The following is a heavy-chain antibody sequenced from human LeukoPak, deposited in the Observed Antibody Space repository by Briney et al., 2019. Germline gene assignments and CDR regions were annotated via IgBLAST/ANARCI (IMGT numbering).Heavy chain of an antibody. D-gene: IGHD6-13*01. CDR2: ISDTGGST. V-gene: IGHV3-23*01. Sequence: GGSLRLSCAASGFTFSNYWMYWVRQAPGKGLEWVSGISDTGGSTYYADSVKGRFTISRDNSKNTLYLQMNSLRAEDTAVYYCAKGGGSSSWTNLDYWGQGTLVTVSS. J-gene: IGHJ4*02. CDR1: GFTFSNYW. CDR3: AKGGGSSSWTNLDY.